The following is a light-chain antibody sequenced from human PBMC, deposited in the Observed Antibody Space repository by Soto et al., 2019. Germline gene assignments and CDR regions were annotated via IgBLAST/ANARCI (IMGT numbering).Light chain of an antibody. V-gene: IGKV3-11*01. J-gene: IGKJ5*01. CDR2: DVS. CDR3: QQRRNWPPIT. CDR1: QSVSSN. Sequence: EIVLTQSPATLSLSPGERATLSCRASQSVSSNLAWYQQKPGQAPRLLIYDVSNRATGIPARFSGSGSGKDFTLTISSLEPEDFAVYYCQQRRNWPPITFGQGTRLEIK.